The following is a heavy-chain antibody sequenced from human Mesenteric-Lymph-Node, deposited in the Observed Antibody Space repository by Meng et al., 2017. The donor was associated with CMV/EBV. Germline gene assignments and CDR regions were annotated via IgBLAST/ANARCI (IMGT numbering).Heavy chain of an antibody. V-gene: IGHV3-21*01. Sequence: GESLKISCAASGFTFSSYSMNWVRQAPGKGLEWVSSISSSSSYIYYADSVKGRFTISRDNAKNSLYLQMNSLRAEDTAVYYCARDDELVPSPFDYWGQGTLVTVSS. J-gene: IGHJ4*02. CDR2: ISSSSSYI. CDR3: ARDDELVPSPFDY. D-gene: IGHD6-13*01. CDR1: GFTFSSYS.